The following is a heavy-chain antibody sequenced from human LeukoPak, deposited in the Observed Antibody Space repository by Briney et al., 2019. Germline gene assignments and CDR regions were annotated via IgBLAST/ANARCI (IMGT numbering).Heavy chain of an antibody. Sequence: GGSLRLSCAASGFTVSSSYMTWVRQAPGKGLEWVSAISGSGGSTYYADSVKGRFTISRDNSKNTLYLQMNSLRAEDTAVYYCAKDGGDCSSTSCYFVVRDYYYGMDVWGQGTTVTVSS. D-gene: IGHD2-2*01. CDR3: AKDGGDCSSTSCYFVVRDYYYGMDV. CDR2: ISGSGGST. J-gene: IGHJ6*02. CDR1: GFTVSSSY. V-gene: IGHV3-23*01.